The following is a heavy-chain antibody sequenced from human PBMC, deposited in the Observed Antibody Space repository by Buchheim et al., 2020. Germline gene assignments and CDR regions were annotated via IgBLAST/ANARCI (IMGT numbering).Heavy chain of an antibody. D-gene: IGHD5-18*01. J-gene: IGHJ3*02. V-gene: IGHV1-2*02. CDR1: GYTFTGYY. CDR3: ARVMYPVAWSYGHDAFDI. Sequence: QVQLVQSGAEVKKPGASVKVSCKASGYTFTGYYMHWVRQAPGQGLEWMGWINPNSGGTNYAQKFQGRVTMTRDPSISTASMELSRLRSDDTAVYYCARVMYPVAWSYGHDAFDIWGQGT. CDR2: INPNSGGT.